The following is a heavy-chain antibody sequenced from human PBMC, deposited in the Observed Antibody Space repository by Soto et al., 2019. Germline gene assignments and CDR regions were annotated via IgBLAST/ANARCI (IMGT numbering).Heavy chain of an antibody. Sequence: EVQLVESGGGLVKPGGSLTLSCAASGFSFSNDNMNWIRQAPGKGLEWVSSIISSGSFLYYAYSVKGRFTISRDNAKNSLYLQMNSLRAEDTALYYCARVADYYDSSGYLPVVDWGQGTLVTVSS. D-gene: IGHD3-22*01. CDR1: GFSFSNDN. J-gene: IGHJ4*02. V-gene: IGHV3-21*01. CDR2: IISSGSFL. CDR3: ARVADYYDSSGYLPVVD.